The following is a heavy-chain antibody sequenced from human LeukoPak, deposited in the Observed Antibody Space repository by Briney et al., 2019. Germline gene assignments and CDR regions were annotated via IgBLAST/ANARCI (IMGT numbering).Heavy chain of an antibody. CDR2: ISTSGGST. CDR1: GFTFSSYA. D-gene: IGHD3-9*01. J-gene: IGHJ4*02. V-gene: IGHV3-23*01. Sequence: PGGSLRLSCAASGFTFSSYAMSWVRQAPGKGLEWVSTISTSGGSTYYADSVKGRFTISRDNSKNTLYLQMNSLRAEDTAVYYCAKDLRYFDYLADYWGQGTLVTVSS. CDR3: AKDLRYFDYLADY.